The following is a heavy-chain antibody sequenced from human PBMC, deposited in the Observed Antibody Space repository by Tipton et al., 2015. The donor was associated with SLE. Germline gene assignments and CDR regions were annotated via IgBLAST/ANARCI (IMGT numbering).Heavy chain of an antibody. CDR1: GGSISSYY. J-gene: IGHJ4*02. V-gene: IGHV4-59*06. Sequence: LRLSCTVSGGSISSYYWNWIRQPPGKGLEWIGYIYYSGSSFYNPSLKSRVSISIDTSKNQFSLKLRSVTAADTAVYYCTRGAPDYGDPNDYWGQGTLVTVSS. D-gene: IGHD4-17*01. CDR2: IYYSGSS. CDR3: TRGAPDYGDPNDY.